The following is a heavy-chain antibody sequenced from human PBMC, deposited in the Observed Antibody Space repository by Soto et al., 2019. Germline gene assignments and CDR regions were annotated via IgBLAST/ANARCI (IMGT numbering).Heavy chain of an antibody. CDR3: ARGNGAEAHYDFWSGYYGLYYYGMDV. J-gene: IGHJ6*02. D-gene: IGHD3-3*01. CDR1: GYTFTGYY. Sequence: ASVKVSCKASGYTFTGYYMHWVRQAPGQGLEWMGWINPNSVGTNYAQKFQGRVTMTRDTSISTAYMELSRLRSDDTAVYYCARGNGAEAHYDFWSGYYGLYYYGMDVWGQGTTVTVSS. CDR2: INPNSVGT. V-gene: IGHV1-2*02.